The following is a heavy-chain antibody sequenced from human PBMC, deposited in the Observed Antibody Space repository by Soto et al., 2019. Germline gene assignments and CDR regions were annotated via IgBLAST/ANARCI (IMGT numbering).Heavy chain of an antibody. CDR1: GLTFSSYA. J-gene: IGHJ4*02. D-gene: IGHD4-17*01. V-gene: IGHV3-23*01. CDR3: AKIPNVYTVTTY. CDR2: ISGSGGST. Sequence: EVQLLESGGGLVQPGGSLRLSCAASGLTFSSYAMSWVRQAPGKGLEWVSAISGSGGSTYYADSVKGRFTISRDNSKNTLYLQMNSLRAEDTAVYYCAKIPNVYTVTTYWGQGTLVTVSS.